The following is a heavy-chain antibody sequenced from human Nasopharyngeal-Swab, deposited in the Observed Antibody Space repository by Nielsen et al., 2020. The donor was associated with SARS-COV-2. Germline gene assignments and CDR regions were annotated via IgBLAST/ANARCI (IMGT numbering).Heavy chain of an antibody. CDR1: GFTFSSYA. J-gene: IGHJ4*02. V-gene: IGHV3-23*01. CDR2: ISGSGGST. Sequence: GESLKISCAASGFTFSSYAMSWVRQAPGKGLEWVSAISGSGGSTYYADSVKGRFTISRDNSKHTLYLQMNSLRAEDTAVYYCAKLSTTVVTPAFDYWGQGTLVTVSS. CDR3: AKLSTTVVTPAFDY. D-gene: IGHD4-23*01.